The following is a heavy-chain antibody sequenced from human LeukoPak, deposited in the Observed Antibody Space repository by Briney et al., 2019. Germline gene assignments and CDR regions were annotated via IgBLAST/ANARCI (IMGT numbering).Heavy chain of an antibody. V-gene: IGHV4-31*03. CDR3: ARESYYYLHAFDI. J-gene: IGHJ3*02. CDR1: GGSISSGGYY. D-gene: IGHD3-10*02. Sequence: SETLSLTCTVSGGSISSGGYYWSWIRQHPGKGLEWIGYIYYSGSTYYNPSLKSRVTISVDTSKNQFSLKLSSVTAADTAVYYCARESYYYLHAFDIWGQGTMVTVSS. CDR2: IYYSGST.